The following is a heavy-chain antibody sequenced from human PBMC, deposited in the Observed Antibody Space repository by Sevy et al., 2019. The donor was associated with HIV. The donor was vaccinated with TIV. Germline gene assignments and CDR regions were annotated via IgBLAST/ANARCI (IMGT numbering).Heavy chain of an antibody. V-gene: IGHV3-23*01. CDR1: GFTFSSYA. J-gene: IGHJ4*02. CDR2: ISGSGGTT. D-gene: IGHD6-13*01. Sequence: GGSLRLSCAASGFTFSSYAVSWVRQAPGKGLEWVSAISGSGGTTYYAESVKGRFTISRDNSKSTLYLQMNSLRAEDTAVYYCAKSGRYTSSWSVDYFDYWGQGTVVTVSS. CDR3: AKSGRYTSSWSVDYFDY.